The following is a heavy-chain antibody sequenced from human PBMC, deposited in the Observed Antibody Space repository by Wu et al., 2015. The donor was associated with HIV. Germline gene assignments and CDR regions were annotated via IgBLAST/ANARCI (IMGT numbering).Heavy chain of an antibody. V-gene: IGHV1-69*13. CDR3: AGGGGRTAMDPFDF. J-gene: IGHJ4*02. CDR1: GATFSNYA. CDR2: LIPMYGAA. Sequence: QVHLLQSGAEVKKSGSSVRVSCKASGATFSNYAPSWVRQAPGQGLEWMGRLIPMYGAADYAQKFQGRVTITADVSTNTAYMVVNSLTSDDTAVYYCAGGGGRTAMDPFDFWGQGTLVTVSS. D-gene: IGHD5-18*01.